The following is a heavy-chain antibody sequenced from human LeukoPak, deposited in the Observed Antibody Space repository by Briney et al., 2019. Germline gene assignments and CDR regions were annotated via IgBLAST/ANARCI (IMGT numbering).Heavy chain of an antibody. V-gene: IGHV4-34*01. CDR1: GGSFTDYF. J-gene: IGHJ6*02. Sequence: SETLSLTCDVFGGSFTDYFWTWIRQSPGKGLEWIGEINDYTGNTNYNPSLNSRVSISLEKSKNQFSLKLSSVTAADTAVYYCARDHRYYGSGSIQYYYYGMDVWGQGTTVTVSS. CDR2: INDYTGNT. CDR3: ARDHRYYGSGSIQYYYYGMDV. D-gene: IGHD3-10*01.